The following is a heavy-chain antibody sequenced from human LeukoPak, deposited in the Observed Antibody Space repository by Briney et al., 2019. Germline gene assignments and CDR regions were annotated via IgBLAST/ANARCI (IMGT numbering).Heavy chain of an antibody. D-gene: IGHD6-13*01. CDR1: GFTFDDYA. V-gene: IGHV3-9*01. J-gene: IGHJ4*02. Sequence: GRSLRLSCAASGFTFDDYAMHWVRQAPGKGLEWVSGISWNSGSIGYADSVKGRFTISRDNAKNSLYLQMNSLRAEDTALYYCAKGDRIAAPAPFDYWGQGTLVTVSS. CDR2: ISWNSGSI. CDR3: AKGDRIAAPAPFDY.